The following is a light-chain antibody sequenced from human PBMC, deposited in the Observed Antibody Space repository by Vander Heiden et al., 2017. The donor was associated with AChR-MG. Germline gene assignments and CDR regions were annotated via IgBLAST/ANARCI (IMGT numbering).Light chain of an antibody. CDR3: QAWDTRTML. CDR1: TLRDHF. V-gene: IGLV3-1*01. CDR2: QDN. Sequence: SFELTQAPSVSVSPGQTVSITCSGDTLRDHFTSWYQQKPGQSPVVVIFQDNKRPTGTPERFSGSKSATTATLTISETQALDEADYFCQAWDTRTMLFGGGTKLTVL. J-gene: IGLJ2*01.